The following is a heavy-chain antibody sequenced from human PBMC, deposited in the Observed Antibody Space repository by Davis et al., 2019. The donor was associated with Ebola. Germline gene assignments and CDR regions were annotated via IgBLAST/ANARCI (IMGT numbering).Heavy chain of an antibody. V-gene: IGHV4-34*01. J-gene: IGHJ6*02. Sequence: SETLSLTCAVYGGSSSGYYWSWIRQPPGKGPERIGEINHSGSTNHNPSLKSRVTISVDTSKNQFSLKLSSVTAADTAVYYCARGRGDDFWSGYGFYYYYGMDVWGQGTTVTVSS. CDR1: GGSSSGYY. CDR2: INHSGST. D-gene: IGHD3-3*01. CDR3: ARGRGDDFWSGYGFYYYYGMDV.